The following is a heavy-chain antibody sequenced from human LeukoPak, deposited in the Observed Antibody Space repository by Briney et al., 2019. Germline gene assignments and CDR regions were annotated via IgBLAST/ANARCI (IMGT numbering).Heavy chain of an antibody. CDR1: GYTFSGYY. V-gene: IGHV1-2*02. CDR3: ASDLSELDYGMDV. J-gene: IGHJ6*02. D-gene: IGHD1-26*01. Sequence: GASVKVSCKASGYTFSGYYMHWVRRAPGQGLEWMGWINPNSGGTNYAQKFQGRVTMTRDTSISTAYMELSRLRSDDTAVYYCASDLSELDYGMDVWGQGTTVTVSS. CDR2: INPNSGGT.